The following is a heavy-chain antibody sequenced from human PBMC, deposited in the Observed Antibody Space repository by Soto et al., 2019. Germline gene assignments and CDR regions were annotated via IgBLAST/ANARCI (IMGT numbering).Heavy chain of an antibody. Sequence: GESLKISCKGTGYSFTSYWISWVRQMPGKGLEWMGKIDPGDSYTTNSPSFQGHVTISADRSISTAYVHWGSLKASDTAIYYCARHTDSGGWTYWGQGTPVTVSS. CDR3: ARHTDSGGWTY. CDR1: GYSFTSYW. D-gene: IGHD6-25*01. CDR2: IDPGDSYT. V-gene: IGHV5-10-1*01. J-gene: IGHJ4*02.